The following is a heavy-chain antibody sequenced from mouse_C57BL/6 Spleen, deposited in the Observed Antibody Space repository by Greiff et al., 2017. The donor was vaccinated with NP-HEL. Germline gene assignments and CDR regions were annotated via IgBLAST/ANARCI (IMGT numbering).Heavy chain of an antibody. V-gene: IGHV1-72*01. J-gene: IGHJ1*03. CDR3: AGYYGSSLDWYFDV. Sequence: QVQLQQPGTELVKPGASVKLSCKASGYTFTGYWMHWVKQRPGQGLEWIGRIDPNSGGTKYNEKFKSKATLTVDKPSSTAYMQLSSLTSEDSAVYYCAGYYGSSLDWYFDVWGTGTTVTVSS. D-gene: IGHD1-1*01. CDR2: IDPNSGGT. CDR1: GYTFTGYW.